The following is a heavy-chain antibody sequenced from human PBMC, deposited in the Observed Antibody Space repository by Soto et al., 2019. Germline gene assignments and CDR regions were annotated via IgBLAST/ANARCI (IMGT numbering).Heavy chain of an antibody. Sequence: SETLSLTCTVSGGSISSSSYYWGWIRQPPGKGLEWIGSIYYSGSTYYNPSLKSRVTISVDTSKNQFSLKLSSVTAADTAVYYCARHFTRPLGELSFFDYWGQGTLVTVSS. CDR2: IYYSGST. J-gene: IGHJ4*02. V-gene: IGHV4-39*01. CDR1: GGSISSSSYY. D-gene: IGHD3-16*02. CDR3: ARHFTRPLGELSFFDY.